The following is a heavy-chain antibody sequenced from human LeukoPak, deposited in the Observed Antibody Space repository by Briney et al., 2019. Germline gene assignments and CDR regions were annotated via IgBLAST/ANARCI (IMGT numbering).Heavy chain of an antibody. V-gene: IGHV3-23*01. CDR2: ISGSGGST. CDR1: GLTFSSYA. J-gene: IGHJ3*02. CDR3: AKDYTYYDSSGYYYIDAFDI. Sequence: GGSLRLSCAASGLTFSSYAMSWVRQAPGKGLEWVSAISGSGGSTYYADSVKGRFTISRDNSKNTLYLQMNSLRAEDTAVYYCAKDYTYYDSSGYYYIDAFDIWGQGTMVTVSS. D-gene: IGHD3-22*01.